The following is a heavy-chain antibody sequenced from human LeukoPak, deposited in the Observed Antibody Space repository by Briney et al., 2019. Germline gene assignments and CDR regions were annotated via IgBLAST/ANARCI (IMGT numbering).Heavy chain of an antibody. CDR1: GGSFSGYY. D-gene: IGHD1-26*01. J-gene: IGHJ3*02. Sequence: PSETLSLTCAVYGGSFSGYYWSWIRQPPGKGLEWVSAISGSGGGTNYADSVKGRFTISKDKSKNTLYLQMNSLRAEDTAVYYCARDFSGRGDAFDIWGQGTMVTVSS. CDR2: ISGSGGGT. V-gene: IGHV3-23*01. CDR3: ARDFSGRGDAFDI.